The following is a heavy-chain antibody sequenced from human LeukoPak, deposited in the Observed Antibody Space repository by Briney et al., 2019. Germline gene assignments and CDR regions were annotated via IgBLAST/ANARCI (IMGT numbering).Heavy chain of an antibody. V-gene: IGHV3-53*01. Sequence: GGSLRLSCAASGFTVSSNYMSWVRQAPGKGLEWVSVIYSGGSTNYADSVKGRFTISRDTSKNTLYLQMNSLRAEDTAVYYCARGYCSSTSCYYYFDYWGQGTLVTVSS. CDR3: ARGYCSSTSCYYYFDY. CDR2: IYSGGST. J-gene: IGHJ4*02. D-gene: IGHD2-2*01. CDR1: GFTVSSNY.